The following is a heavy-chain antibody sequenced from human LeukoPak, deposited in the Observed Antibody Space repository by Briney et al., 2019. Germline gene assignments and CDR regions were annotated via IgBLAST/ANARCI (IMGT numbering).Heavy chain of an antibody. Sequence: SETLSLTCTVSGYSISNGYYWDWIRQPPGRGLEWIGNIYRSGSTSYNPSLKSRGTISVDTSKNQFSLKVNSVTAADTAVYYCARRHSSGWFYYWGQGTLVTVSS. CDR3: ARRHSSGWFYY. V-gene: IGHV4-38-2*02. CDR2: IYRSGST. D-gene: IGHD6-19*01. CDR1: GYSISNGYY. J-gene: IGHJ4*02.